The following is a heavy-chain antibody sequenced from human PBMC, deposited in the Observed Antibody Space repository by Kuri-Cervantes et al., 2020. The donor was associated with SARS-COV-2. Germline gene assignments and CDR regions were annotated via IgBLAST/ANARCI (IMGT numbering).Heavy chain of an antibody. CDR3: ARKRNNYDLWSGPIYYFDY. Sequence: GESLKISCAAPGFTFSSYWMSWVRQAPGKGLEWVANIKQDGSEKYYVDSVKGRFTISRDNAKNSLYLQMNSLRAEDTAVYYCARKRNNYDLWSGPIYYFDYWGQGTLVTVSS. CDR1: GFTFSSYW. V-gene: IGHV3-7*01. J-gene: IGHJ4*02. D-gene: IGHD3-3*01. CDR2: IKQDGSEK.